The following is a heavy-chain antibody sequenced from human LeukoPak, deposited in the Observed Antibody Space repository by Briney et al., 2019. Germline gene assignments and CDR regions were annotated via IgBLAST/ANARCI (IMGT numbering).Heavy chain of an antibody. CDR3: ARGHTAVTRHFDF. CDR2: ISSGSSAI. J-gene: IGHJ4*02. V-gene: IGHV3-21*01. Sequence: GGTLRLSCAASGFTFTTYSMTWVRQAPGKGLEWVSIISSGSSAIFSADALKGRFTISRDDAKNLLYLDMNSLRAEDTAVYYCARGHTAVTRHFDFWGQGTLVTVSS. CDR1: GFTFTTYS. D-gene: IGHD4-17*01.